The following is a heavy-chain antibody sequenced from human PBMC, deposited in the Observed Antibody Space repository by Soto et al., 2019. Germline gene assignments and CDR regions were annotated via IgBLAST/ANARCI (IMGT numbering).Heavy chain of an antibody. V-gene: IGHV1-69*01. CDR3: GRGSSLTKVEY. CDR2: IIPIFGPA. J-gene: IGHJ4*02. CDR1: GGSVSNSA. Sequence: QAQLVQSGSEVKKPGSSVRVSCKASGGSVSNSAISWLRQAPGQGLEWMGGIIPIFGPAIYARKFQGRFTISADESTGTAYMELNNVRSDDTAVYYCGRGSSLTKVEYWGQGTLVTVSS. D-gene: IGHD6-6*01.